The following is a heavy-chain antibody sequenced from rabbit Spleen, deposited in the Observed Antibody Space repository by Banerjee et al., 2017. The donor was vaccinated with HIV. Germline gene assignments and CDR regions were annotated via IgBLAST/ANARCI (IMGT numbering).Heavy chain of an antibody. D-gene: IGHD4-2*01. CDR3: ARGGYGGHIYAMGL. Sequence: QEQLVESGGGLVKPGASLTLTCTASGFSFSSSYDMCWVRQAPGKGLEWIGCIYTGNAKTYYASWAKGRFSISKTSSTTVTLQMTSLTAADTATYFCARGGYGGHIYAMGLWGQGTLVTVS. CDR2: IYTGNAKT. CDR1: GFSFSSSYD. V-gene: IGHV1S45*01. J-gene: IGHJ3*01.